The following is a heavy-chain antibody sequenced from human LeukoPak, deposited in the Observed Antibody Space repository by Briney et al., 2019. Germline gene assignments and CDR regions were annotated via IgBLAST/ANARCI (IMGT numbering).Heavy chain of an antibody. D-gene: IGHD2-21*01. CDR2: IYYTGTT. J-gene: IGHJ1*01. V-gene: IGHV4-59*08. CDR1: GASISSYF. CDR3: ARLLSCGSDCYYFRH. Sequence: SETLSLTCTVSGASISSYFWSWIRQPPGKGLEWIGYIYYTGTTSYNPSFKSRATTSVDTSKNQFSLQLTSVTAADTAVYFCARLLSCGSDCYYFRHWGQGTLVSVSS.